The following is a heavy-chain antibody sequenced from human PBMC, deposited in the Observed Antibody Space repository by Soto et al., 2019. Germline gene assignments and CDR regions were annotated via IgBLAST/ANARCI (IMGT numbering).Heavy chain of an antibody. CDR3: ARAPAIAAAGTGALDI. J-gene: IGHJ3*02. D-gene: IGHD6-13*01. V-gene: IGHV3-48*02. CDR1: GFTFSSYS. CDR2: ISSSSSTI. Sequence: GGSLRLSCAASGFTFSSYSMNWVRQAPGKGLEWVSYISSSSSTIYYADSVKGRFTISRYNAKNSLYLHMNSLRDAATAGYSRARAPAIAAAGTGALDIWCPGTMATVS.